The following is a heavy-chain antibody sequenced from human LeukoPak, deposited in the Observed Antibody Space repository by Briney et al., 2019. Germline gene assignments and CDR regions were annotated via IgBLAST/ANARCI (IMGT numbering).Heavy chain of an antibody. CDR3: ARRPGMDV. Sequence: SETLSLTCAVYGGSFSGYYWSWIRRPPGKGLEWIGEINHSGSTNYNPSLKSRVTISVDTSKNQFSLKLSSVTAADTAVYYCARRPGMDVWGQGTTVTVSS. CDR1: GGSFSGYY. CDR2: INHSGST. V-gene: IGHV4-34*01. D-gene: IGHD6-6*01. J-gene: IGHJ6*02.